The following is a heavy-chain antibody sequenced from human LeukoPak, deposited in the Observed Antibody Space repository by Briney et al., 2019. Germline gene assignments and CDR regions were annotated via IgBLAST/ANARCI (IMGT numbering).Heavy chain of an antibody. J-gene: IGHJ4*02. D-gene: IGHD5-18*01. CDR2: IYYSGST. CDR3: ARGGGYSYGYPYYFDY. V-gene: IGHV4-59*01. CDR1: GGSISSYY. Sequence: PSETLSLTCTVSGGSISSYYWSRIRQPPGKGLEWIGYIYYSGSTNYNPSLKSRVTISVDTSKNQFSLKLSSVTAADTAVYYCARGGGYSYGYPYYFDYWGQGTLVTVSS.